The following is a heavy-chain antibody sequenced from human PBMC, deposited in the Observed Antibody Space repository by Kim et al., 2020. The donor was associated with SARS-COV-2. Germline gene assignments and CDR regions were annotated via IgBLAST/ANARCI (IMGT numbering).Heavy chain of an antibody. Sequence: YNPSRKSRVTISVDTSKNQFSLKLSSVTAADTAVYYCAREGAPRVNWFDPWGQGTLVTVSS. V-gene: IGHV4-59*01. CDR3: AREGAPRVNWFDP. J-gene: IGHJ5*02. D-gene: IGHD3-16*01.